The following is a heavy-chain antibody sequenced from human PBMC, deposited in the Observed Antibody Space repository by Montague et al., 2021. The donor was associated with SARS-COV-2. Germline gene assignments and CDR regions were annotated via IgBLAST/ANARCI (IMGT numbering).Heavy chain of an antibody. CDR2: IGDRGINT. CDR3: AKEVPRWYFDL. Sequence: SLRLSCAASGFTFRIYALHWVRQAPGKGLEYVSAIGDRGINTYYADSVKGRFTISRDDSKNTVYLQMGSLKTEDMAVYYCAKEVPRWYFDLWGRGTPVTVSS. CDR1: GFTFRIYA. J-gene: IGHJ2*01. V-gene: IGHV3-64*02.